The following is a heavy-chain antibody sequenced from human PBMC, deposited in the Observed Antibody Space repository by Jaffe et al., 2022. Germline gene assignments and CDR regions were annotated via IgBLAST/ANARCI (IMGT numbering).Heavy chain of an antibody. D-gene: IGHD3-3*01. CDR2: IRYDGSNK. CDR1: GFTFSSYG. CDR3: AKDGRFLGYYYYYMDV. V-gene: IGHV3-30*02. J-gene: IGHJ6*03. Sequence: QVQLVESGGGVVQPGGSLRLSCAASGFTFSSYGMHWVRQAPGKGLEWVAFIRYDGSNKYYADSVKGRFTISRDNSKNTLYLQMNSLRAEDTAVYYCAKDGRFLGYYYYYMDVWGKGTTVTVSS.